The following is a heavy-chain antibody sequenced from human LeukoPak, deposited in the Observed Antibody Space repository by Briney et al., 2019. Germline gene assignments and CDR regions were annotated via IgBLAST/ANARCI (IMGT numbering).Heavy chain of an antibody. J-gene: IGHJ6*02. CDR3: ARPSSSWYPPYYYYGMDV. V-gene: IGHV1-8*01. CDR2: MNPNSGNT. CDR1: GYTFTSYD. D-gene: IGHD6-13*01. Sequence: ASVKVSCKASGYTFTSYDINWVRQATGQGLEWMGWMNPNSGNTGYAQKFQGRVTMTRNTSISTAYMELSSLRSEDTAVYYCARPSSSWYPPYYYYGMDVWGQGTTVTVPS.